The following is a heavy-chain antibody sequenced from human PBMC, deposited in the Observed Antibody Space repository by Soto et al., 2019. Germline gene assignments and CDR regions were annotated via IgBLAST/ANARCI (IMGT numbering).Heavy chain of an antibody. V-gene: IGHV4-39*01. CDR1: GGSVSNSNYY. CDR2: VYYRGRS. J-gene: IGHJ4*02. CDR3: VSQRTSVLTQAYFDY. D-gene: IGHD2-8*01. Sequence: PSETLSLTCTVSGGSVSNSNYYWGWIRQSPGKGLEWIGSVYYRGRSYSKSPVKSRVTISVDTSKNQFSLNLNSVTASDTAVYYCVSQRTSVLTQAYFDYWGPGALVTSPQ.